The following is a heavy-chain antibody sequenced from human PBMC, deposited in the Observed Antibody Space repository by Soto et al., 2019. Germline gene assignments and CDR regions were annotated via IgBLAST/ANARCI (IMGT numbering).Heavy chain of an antibody. V-gene: IGHV3-23*01. CDR3: EKCVDYDSTRLAPVFEY. CDR1: GFNFSGYA. J-gene: IGHJ4*02. Sequence: EVHRLESGGGLVQPGGSLRLSCAASGFNFSGYAMNWVPQDPGKGLECVAGSSGSGGSTYYADSVKGRFTISRDNSKNTGDLHMDSRGAEDTAVDYSEKCVDYDSTRLAPVFEYWGQGPLVTVSS. CDR2: SSGSGGST. D-gene: IGHD3-22*01.